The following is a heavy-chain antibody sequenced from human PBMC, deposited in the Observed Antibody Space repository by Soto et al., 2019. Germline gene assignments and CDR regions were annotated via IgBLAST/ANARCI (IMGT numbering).Heavy chain of an antibody. CDR1: GLTFSSYS. Sequence: EVQLVESGGGLVKPGGSLRLSCAASGLTFSSYSMNWVRQAPGKGLEWVSSISSSSNYIYYADSVRGRLTISRDSAKSSRSLQMNSLSAEDPAVYYCARGDWFDPWGQGTLVTVSS. CDR3: ARGDWFDP. V-gene: IGHV3-21*01. CDR2: ISSSSNYI. J-gene: IGHJ5*02.